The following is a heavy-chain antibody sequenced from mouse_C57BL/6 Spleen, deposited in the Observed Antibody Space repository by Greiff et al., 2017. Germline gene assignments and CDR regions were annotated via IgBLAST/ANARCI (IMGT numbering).Heavy chain of an antibody. D-gene: IGHD1-1*01. V-gene: IGHV1-9*01. CDR1: GYTFTGYW. J-gene: IGHJ2*01. Sequence: VKLVESGAELMKPGASVKLSCKATGYTFTGYWIEWVKQRPGHGLEWIGEILPGSGSTNYNEKFKGKATFTADTSSNTAYMQLSSLTTEDSAIYYCARRPYYYGSAYYFDYWGQGTTLTVSS. CDR2: ILPGSGST. CDR3: ARRPYYYGSAYYFDY.